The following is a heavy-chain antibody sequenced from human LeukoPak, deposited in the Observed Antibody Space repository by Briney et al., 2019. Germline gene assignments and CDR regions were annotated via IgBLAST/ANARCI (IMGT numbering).Heavy chain of an antibody. J-gene: IGHJ3*02. CDR3: AREFLSIAAPTMRAFDI. Sequence: PSETLSLTCTVSGGSISSYYWSWIRQPPGKGLEWIGYIYYSGSTNYNPSLKSRVTISVDTSKNQFSLKLSSVTAADTAVYYCAREFLSIAAPTMRAFDIWGQGTMVTVSS. CDR1: GGSISSYY. V-gene: IGHV4-59*01. CDR2: IYYSGST. D-gene: IGHD6-6*01.